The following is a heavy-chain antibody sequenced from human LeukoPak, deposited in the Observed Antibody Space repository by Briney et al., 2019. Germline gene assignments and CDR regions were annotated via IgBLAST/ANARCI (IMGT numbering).Heavy chain of an antibody. Sequence: PGGSLRLSCAASGFTFSSFARNWVPPAPGQGLEWLSGISANGGSTYYADSVQGRFSISRDNFKNTLYLQLSSLRVEDTAVYYCAKAHGGSYHSGIDWGQGTLVIVSS. J-gene: IGHJ4*02. CDR3: AKAHGGSYHSGID. CDR2: ISANGGST. D-gene: IGHD1-26*01. V-gene: IGHV3-23*01. CDR1: GFTFSSFA.